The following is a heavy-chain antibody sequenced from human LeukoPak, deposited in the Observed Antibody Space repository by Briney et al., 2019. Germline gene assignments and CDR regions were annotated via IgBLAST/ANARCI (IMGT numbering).Heavy chain of an antibody. CDR2: INSDGRIP. V-gene: IGHV3-74*01. Sequence: GGSLRLSCAASGFSISNYCMHWVRQAPGKGLLCVSRINSDGRIPDYADSVKGRFTISRDNAKNTLYLQMTSLRPDDTAVYYCAREVEVVPATVGAYYYYYMDVWGKGTTVTVSS. D-gene: IGHD2-2*01. CDR3: AREVEVVPATVGAYYYYYMDV. J-gene: IGHJ6*03. CDR1: GFSISNYC.